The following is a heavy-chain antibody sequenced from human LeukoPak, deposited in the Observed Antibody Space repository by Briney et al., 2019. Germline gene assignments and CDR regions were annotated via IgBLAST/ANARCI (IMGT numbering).Heavy chain of an antibody. CDR3: ARTRRGCSRVSRYYYYMDV. Sequence: KPGESLTLSCTVSGYTFNNYWIGWVRQLPGKGLEWMGIIYPVDSDSNYSPAIEDQVTMSDDRSMSTVYLQWTSLKPSDTAVYYGARTRRGCSRVSRYYYYMDVWGKGTTVTVSS. CDR1: GYTFNNYW. J-gene: IGHJ6*03. V-gene: IGHV5-51*03. CDR2: IYPVDSDS. D-gene: IGHD5-24*01.